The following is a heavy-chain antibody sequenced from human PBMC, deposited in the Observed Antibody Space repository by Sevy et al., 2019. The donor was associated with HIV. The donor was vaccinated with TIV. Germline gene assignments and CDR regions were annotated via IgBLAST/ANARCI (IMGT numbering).Heavy chain of an antibody. CDR1: GGSISSGAYS. V-gene: IGHV4-30-2*01. J-gene: IGHJ4*02. CDR2: IFHTGST. CDR3: VRDGGTVTTPGYFDY. D-gene: IGHD4-17*01. Sequence: SETLSLTCTVSGGSISSGAYSWNWIRQPPGKGLEWIGYIFHTGSTYYNPSLKSRFTVSVDRSKNQFSLKMTSVTAADTAVYDGVRDGGTVTTPGYFDYWGQGTLVTVSS.